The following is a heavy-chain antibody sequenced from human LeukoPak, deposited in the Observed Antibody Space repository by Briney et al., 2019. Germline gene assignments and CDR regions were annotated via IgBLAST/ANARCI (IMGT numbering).Heavy chain of an antibody. D-gene: IGHD2-2*01. CDR1: GYTFTGYY. Sequence: SVKVSCKASGYTFTGYYMHWVRQAPGQGLEWMGGIIPIFGTANYAQKFQGRVTITTDESTSTAYMELSSLRSEDTAVYYCARADIVVVPAASIWFDPWGQGTLVTVSS. CDR3: ARADIVVVPAASIWFDP. CDR2: IIPIFGTA. V-gene: IGHV1-69*05. J-gene: IGHJ5*02.